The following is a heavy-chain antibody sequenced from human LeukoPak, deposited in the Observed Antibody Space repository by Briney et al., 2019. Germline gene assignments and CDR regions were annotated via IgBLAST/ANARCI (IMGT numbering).Heavy chain of an antibody. CDR1: GYTFTSYY. CDR3: ARDQLLCWPRCGGDIDY. J-gene: IGHJ4*02. V-gene: IGHV1-46*01. CDR2: INPSGGST. Sequence: ASVKVSCKASGYTFTSYYMHWVRRAPGQGLEWMGIINPSGGSTSYAQKFQGRVTMTRDMSTSTVYMELSSLRSEDTAVYYCARDQLLCWPRCGGDIDYWGQGTLVTVSS. D-gene: IGHD2-2*01.